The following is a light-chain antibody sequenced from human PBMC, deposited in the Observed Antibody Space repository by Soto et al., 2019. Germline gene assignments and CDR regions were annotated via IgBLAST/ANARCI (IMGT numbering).Light chain of an antibody. CDR1: SSNIGSNY. Sequence: QAVVTQPPSASGTPGQRVTISCSGSSSNIGSNYVYWYQQLPGPAPKLLIYRNNQRPSGVPDQFSGSKSGTSASLAISGLRSEDEADYYCAAWDDSLSGVVFGGGTKLTVL. CDR2: RNN. CDR3: AAWDDSLSGVV. J-gene: IGLJ2*01. V-gene: IGLV1-47*01.